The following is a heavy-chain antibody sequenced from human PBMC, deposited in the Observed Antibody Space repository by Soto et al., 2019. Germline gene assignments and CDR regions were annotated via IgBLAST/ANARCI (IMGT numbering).Heavy chain of an antibody. CDR2: ISSSSSYI. CDR3: ARVYCGGDCYHHAFDI. Sequence: GGSLRLSCAASGLTFSSYSMNWVRQAPGKGLEWVSSISSSSSYIYYADSVKGRFTISRDNAKNSLYLQMHSRRAEDTAVYYCARVYCGGDCYHHAFDIWGQGTMVTVSS. V-gene: IGHV3-21*01. D-gene: IGHD2-21*02. CDR1: GLTFSSYS. J-gene: IGHJ3*02.